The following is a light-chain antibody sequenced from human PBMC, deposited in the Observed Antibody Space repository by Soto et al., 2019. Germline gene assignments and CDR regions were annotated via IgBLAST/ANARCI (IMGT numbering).Light chain of an antibody. CDR2: GAS. Sequence: EIVMAQSPATLSVSPGERATLSCRASQSVGSDLAWYQQKRGQAPRLLMYGASSRATGIPDRFSGSGSGTDFTLTISRLEPEDFVLYYCQHFRAFGQGTRLEI. V-gene: IGKV3D-15*01. CDR3: QHFRA. J-gene: IGKJ5*01. CDR1: QSVGSD.